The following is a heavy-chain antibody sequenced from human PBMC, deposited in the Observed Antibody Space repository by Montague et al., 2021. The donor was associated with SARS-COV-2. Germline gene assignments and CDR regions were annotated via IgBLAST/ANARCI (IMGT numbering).Heavy chain of an antibody. CDR3: AKGGFYRFDAFDT. Sequence: SLRLSCGASGFTFSSYWMHWVRQAPGKGLVWVSYINSDGSITHYADSVKGRFTTSRDNAKSTLYPQMNNLRAEDTAVYYCAKGGFYRFDAFDTWGQGTIVTVSS. D-gene: IGHD2/OR15-2a*01. CDR2: INSDGSIT. J-gene: IGHJ3*02. CDR1: GFTFSSYW. V-gene: IGHV3-74*01.